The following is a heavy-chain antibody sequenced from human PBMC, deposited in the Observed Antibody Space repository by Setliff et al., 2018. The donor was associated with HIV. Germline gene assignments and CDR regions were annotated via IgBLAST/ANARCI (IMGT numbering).Heavy chain of an antibody. V-gene: IGHV4-38-2*01. Sequence: SEALSLTCAVSGYSISSGYYWGWIRQPPGKGLEWIGSIYYSGSTYYNPSLRSRVTISGDMSKNQFSLNLSSVTAADTAVYYCARHEPTLGYCSSTSCYWAIWGQGTLVTVSS. D-gene: IGHD2-2*01. CDR2: IYYSGST. CDR1: GYSISSGYY. J-gene: IGHJ4*02. CDR3: ARHEPTLGYCSSTSCYWAI.